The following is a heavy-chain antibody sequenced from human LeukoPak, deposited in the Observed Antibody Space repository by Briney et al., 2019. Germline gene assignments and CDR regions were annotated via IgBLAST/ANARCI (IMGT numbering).Heavy chain of an antibody. CDR1: GGTFSSYT. J-gene: IGHJ4*02. CDR2: IIPILGIA. Sequence: GASVKVSCKASGGTFSSYTISWVRQAPGQGLEWMGRIIPILGIANYAQKFQGRVTITADKSTSTAYMELSSLRSEDTAVYYCAREGLLGYCSSTSCSFDYWGQGTLVNVSS. CDR3: AREGLLGYCSSTSCSFDY. D-gene: IGHD2-2*03. V-gene: IGHV1-69*04.